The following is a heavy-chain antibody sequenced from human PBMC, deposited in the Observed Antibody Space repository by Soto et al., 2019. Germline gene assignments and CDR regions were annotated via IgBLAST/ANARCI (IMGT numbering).Heavy chain of an antibody. CDR1: GYTFTSYG. V-gene: IGHV1-18*01. D-gene: IGHD6-19*01. J-gene: IGHJ4*02. CDR3: AIDQYSSGWYGQLLDFDY. CDR2: ISAYNGNT. Sequence: GASVKVSCKASGYTFTSYGISWVRQAPGQGLEWMGWISAYNGNTNYAQKLQGRVTMTTDTSTSTAYMELRSLRSDDTAVYYCAIDQYSSGWYGQLLDFDYWGQGTLVTVSS.